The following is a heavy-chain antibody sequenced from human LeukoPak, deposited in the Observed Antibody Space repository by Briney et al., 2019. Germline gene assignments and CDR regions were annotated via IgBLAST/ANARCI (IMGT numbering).Heavy chain of an antibody. CDR3: ARVTAGLRFLEWLPPFDP. Sequence: SETLSLTCTVSGGSISSYYWSWIRQPPGKGLEWIGYIYYSGSTNYNPSLKSRVTISVDTSKNQFSLKLSSVTAADTAVYYCARVTAGLRFLEWLPPFDPWGQGTLVTVSS. J-gene: IGHJ5*02. CDR1: GGSISSYY. V-gene: IGHV4-59*01. CDR2: IYYSGST. D-gene: IGHD3-3*01.